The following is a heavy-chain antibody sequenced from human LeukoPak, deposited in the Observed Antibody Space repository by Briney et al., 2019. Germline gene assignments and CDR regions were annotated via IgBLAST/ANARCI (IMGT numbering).Heavy chain of an antibody. J-gene: IGHJ4*02. CDR1: GGSISSSSYY. CDR2: IYYSGST. Sequence: PSETLSLTCTVSGGSISSSSYYWGWIRQPPGKGLEWIGSIYYSGSTYYNPSLKSRVTMSVDTSKNQFSLKLSSVTAADTAVYYCARDKMKAVAGTGFDYWGQGTLVTVSS. V-gene: IGHV4-39*07. CDR3: ARDKMKAVAGTGFDY. D-gene: IGHD6-19*01.